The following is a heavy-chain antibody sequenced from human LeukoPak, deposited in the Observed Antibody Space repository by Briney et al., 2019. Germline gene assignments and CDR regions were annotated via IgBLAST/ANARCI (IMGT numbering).Heavy chain of an antibody. D-gene: IGHD1-26*01. J-gene: IGHJ4*02. CDR3: ARVDRSGSYYQRAPIDY. CDR2: ISAYNGNT. Sequence: GASVKVSCKASGYTFTSYGISWVRQAPGQGLEWMGWISAYNGNTKYAQKLQGRVTMTTDTSTSTAYMELRSLRSDDTAVYYCARVDRSGSYYQRAPIDYWGQGTLVTVSS. V-gene: IGHV1-18*01. CDR1: GYTFTSYG.